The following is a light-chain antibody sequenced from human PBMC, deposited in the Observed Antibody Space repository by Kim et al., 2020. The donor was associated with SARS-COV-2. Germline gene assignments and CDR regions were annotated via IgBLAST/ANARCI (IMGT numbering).Light chain of an antibody. J-gene: IGKJ4*01. CDR2: AAS. CDR1: EGIDKD. CDR3: LQHNSYPIT. Sequence: ASVGERVTITCRASEGIDKDLAWYQQKPGSAPKRLIYAASTLQSGVPSRFSGSGSWTEFTLTISSMQPEDFATYYCLQHNSYPITFGGGTKVDIK. V-gene: IGKV1-17*01.